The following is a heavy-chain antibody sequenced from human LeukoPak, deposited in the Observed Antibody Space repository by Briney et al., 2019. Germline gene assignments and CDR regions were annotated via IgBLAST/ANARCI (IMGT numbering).Heavy chain of an antibody. CDR1: GFTFSDFY. V-gene: IGHV3-11*06. D-gene: IGHD3-10*01. CDR2: ISSSSTDT. Sequence: GGSLRLSCAASGFTFSDFYMSWIRQAPGKGLEWLSDISSSSTDTNYADSVKGRFTISRDNAKNSLFLQLNSLRAEDTAVYYCARVRYYGLGSYRSDDYWGQGTLITVSS. J-gene: IGHJ4*02. CDR3: ARVRYYGLGSYRSDDY.